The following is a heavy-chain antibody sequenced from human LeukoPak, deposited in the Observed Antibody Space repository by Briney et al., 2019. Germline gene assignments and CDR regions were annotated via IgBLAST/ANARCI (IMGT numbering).Heavy chain of an antibody. V-gene: IGHV3-21*01. CDR1: GFTFSSYS. Sequence: PGGSLRLSCAASGFTFSSYSMNWVRQAPGKGLEWVSSISSSSSYIYYADSVKGRFTISRDNAKNSLYLQMSSLRAEDTAVYYCARISTTGTDYWGQGTLVTVSS. CDR2: ISSSSSYI. CDR3: ARISTTGTDY. J-gene: IGHJ4*02. D-gene: IGHD1-1*01.